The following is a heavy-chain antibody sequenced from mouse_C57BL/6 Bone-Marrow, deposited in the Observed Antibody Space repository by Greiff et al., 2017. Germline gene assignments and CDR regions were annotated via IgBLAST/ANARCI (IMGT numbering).Heavy chain of an antibody. CDR2: ISYDGSN. D-gene: IGHD3-1*01. Sequence: EVQLQQSGPGLVKPSQSLSLTCSVTGYSITSGYYWNWIRQFPGNKLEWMGYISYDGSNNYNPSLKNRISITRDTSKNQFFLKLNSVTTEDTATYYCARDPFGRFAYWGQGTLVTVSA. J-gene: IGHJ3*01. CDR3: ARDPFGRFAY. V-gene: IGHV3-6*01. CDR1: GYSITSGYY.